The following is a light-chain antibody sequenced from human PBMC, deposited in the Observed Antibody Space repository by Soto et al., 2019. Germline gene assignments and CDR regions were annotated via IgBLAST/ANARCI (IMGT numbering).Light chain of an antibody. CDR2: AAS. CDR3: QQSSSTPQRA. V-gene: IGKV1-39*01. J-gene: IGKJ2*01. Sequence: DIQMTQSPSSLSASVGDRVTITCRASQSIGYYLNWYQQKPGTAPKLLIYAASSLQSGVPSRFSGSGSGIDFSLTICSLLREDFATYYSQQSSSTPQRAFGQVTKLEIK. CDR1: QSIGYY.